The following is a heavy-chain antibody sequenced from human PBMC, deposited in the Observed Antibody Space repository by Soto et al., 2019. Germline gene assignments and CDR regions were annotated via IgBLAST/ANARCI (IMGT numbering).Heavy chain of an antibody. V-gene: IGHV1-3*01. CDR1: GYTFTSYA. CDR2: INAGNGNT. J-gene: IGHJ5*02. CDR3: AAAGGVWLGWFDP. Sequence: GASVKVSCKASGYTFTSYAMHWVRQAPGQRLEWMGWINAGNGNTKYSQKFQGRVTITRDTSASTAYMELSSLRSEDTAVYYCAAAGGVWLGWFDPWGQGTLVTVSS. D-gene: IGHD2-8*02.